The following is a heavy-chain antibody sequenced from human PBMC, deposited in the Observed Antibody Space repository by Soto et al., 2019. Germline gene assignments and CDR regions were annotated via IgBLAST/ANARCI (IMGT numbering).Heavy chain of an antibody. CDR3: ARGLPGVSVDYGGHYGMDV. J-gene: IGHJ6*02. D-gene: IGHD4-17*01. CDR1: GDTFSTYG. Sequence: QVQLVHSGAEVKKPGSSVKVSCKASGDTFSTYGISWVRQAPGQGLEWMGGIIPKFGTANYAQKFQGRVTITADKSTSTAYMALNSLRSEDTAVYYCARGLPGVSVDYGGHYGMDVWGQGTTVT. CDR2: IIPKFGTA. V-gene: IGHV1-69*06.